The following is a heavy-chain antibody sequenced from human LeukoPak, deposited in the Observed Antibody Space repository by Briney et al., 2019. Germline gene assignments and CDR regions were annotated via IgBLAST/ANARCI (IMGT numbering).Heavy chain of an antibody. CDR1: GGSISSYY. V-gene: IGHV4-59*01. CDR2: IYYSGST. CDR3: ARTEPSGWYYFDY. D-gene: IGHD6-19*01. Sequence: SETLSLTCTVSGGSISSYYWSWIRQPPGQGLEWIGYIYYSGSTNYNPSLKSRVTISVDTFKNQFSLKLNSVTAADTAVYYCARTEPSGWYYFDYWGQGNLVTVSS. J-gene: IGHJ4*02.